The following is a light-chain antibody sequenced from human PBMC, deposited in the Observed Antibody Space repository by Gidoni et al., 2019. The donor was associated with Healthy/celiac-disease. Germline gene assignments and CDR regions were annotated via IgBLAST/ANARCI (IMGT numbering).Light chain of an antibody. CDR1: QSISSY. CDR2: AAS. Sequence: DIQLTQSPSSLSASVGDRVTITRRASQSISSYLNWYQQKPGKAPKLLIYAASSLQSGVPSRFSGSGSCTDFTLTISSLQPEDFATYYCQQSYSTPRSCXXXTKLEIK. J-gene: IGKJ2*04. V-gene: IGKV1-39*01. CDR3: QQSYSTPRS.